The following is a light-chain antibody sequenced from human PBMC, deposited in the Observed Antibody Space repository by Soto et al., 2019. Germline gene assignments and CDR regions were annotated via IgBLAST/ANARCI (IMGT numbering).Light chain of an antibody. CDR1: QTIIRY. CDR2: AAS. Sequence: DIQMTQSPSSLSASVGDRVTITCRAGQTIIRYLNWYQQKPGKAPDLLIYAASTLQSGVPSRFSGSGSGTDYTLTISSRLPEDFATDYYQQSYTTPYTLGPGTKLELK. V-gene: IGKV1-39*01. J-gene: IGKJ2*01. CDR3: QQSYTTPYT.